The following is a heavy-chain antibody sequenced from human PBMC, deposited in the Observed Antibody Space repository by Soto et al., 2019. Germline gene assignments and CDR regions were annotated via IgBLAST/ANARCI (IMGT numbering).Heavy chain of an antibody. Sequence: PVGSLRLSCAASGFTFSDYYMSWIRQAPGKGLEWVSYISSSSSYTNYADSVKGRFTISRDNAKNSLYLQMNSLRAEDTAVYYCATPYYYDSSGYYKYWGQGTLVTVSS. D-gene: IGHD3-22*01. CDR2: ISSSSSYT. V-gene: IGHV3-11*06. J-gene: IGHJ4*02. CDR1: GFTFSDYY. CDR3: ATPYYYDSSGYYKY.